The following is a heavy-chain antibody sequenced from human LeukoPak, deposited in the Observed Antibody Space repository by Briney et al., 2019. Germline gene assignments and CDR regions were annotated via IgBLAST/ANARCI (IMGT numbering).Heavy chain of an antibody. V-gene: IGHV5-51*01. CDR2: IYPVDSDT. J-gene: IGHJ5*02. CDR3: ATHSGDFVSWFDP. CDR1: GYSFTSFC. D-gene: IGHD3-10*01. Sequence: GESLQISWKGLGYSFTSFCTGWVRQTPGKGLEWSGSIYPVDSDTRYSPSSQGQVPISADKSTIAAYLQWSSLKAAHTAMYYYATHSGDFVSWFDPWGQGTLVTVSS.